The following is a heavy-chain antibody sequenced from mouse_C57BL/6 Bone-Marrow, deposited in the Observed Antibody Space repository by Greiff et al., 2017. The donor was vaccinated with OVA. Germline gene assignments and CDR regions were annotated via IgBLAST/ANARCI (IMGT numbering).Heavy chain of an antibody. CDR3: GRSTMVTSCYFDD. Sequence: QVQLKQSGAELVRPGASVKLSCKASGYTFTDYYINWVKQRPGQGLEWIARIYPGSGNTYYNEKFKGKATLTVDKSSSTAYMQLSSLTSEDSAVYFCGRSTMVTSCYFDDWGTGTTVTVSS. CDR2: IYPGSGNT. V-gene: IGHV1-76*01. CDR1: GYTFTDYY. J-gene: IGHJ1*03. D-gene: IGHD2-2*01.